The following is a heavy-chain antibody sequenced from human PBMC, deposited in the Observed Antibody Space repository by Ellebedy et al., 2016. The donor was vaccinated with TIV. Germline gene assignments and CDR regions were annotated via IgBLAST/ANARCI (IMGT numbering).Heavy chain of an antibody. CDR3: ARVMAWGNERVNDAFDI. V-gene: IGHV3-48*04. Sequence: GESLKISCAASGFTFRSYWMNWVRQAPGKGLEWISYISGSSITSYYADSVKGRFTISRDNAKNSLYLQMNGLGAEDTAVYFCARVMAWGNERVNDAFDIWGHGTLVTVSS. CDR1: GFTFRSYW. J-gene: IGHJ3*02. CDR2: ISGSSITS. D-gene: IGHD7-27*01.